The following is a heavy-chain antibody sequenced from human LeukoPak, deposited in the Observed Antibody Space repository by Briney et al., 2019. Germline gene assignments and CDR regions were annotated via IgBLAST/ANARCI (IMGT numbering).Heavy chain of an antibody. CDR3: AKCARSGGACYDAFDL. J-gene: IGHJ3*01. CDR2: IAGNGNT. D-gene: IGHD2-15*01. V-gene: IGHV3-23*01. CDR1: GFTISNYA. Sequence: PGGSLRLSCAASGFTISNYALTWVRQASGTGLEWVSIIAGNGNTYYADSVKGRFTISRDDSKSTLYLQMNSLRPGDTAVYYCAKCARSGGACYDAFDLWGQGTMVTVSS.